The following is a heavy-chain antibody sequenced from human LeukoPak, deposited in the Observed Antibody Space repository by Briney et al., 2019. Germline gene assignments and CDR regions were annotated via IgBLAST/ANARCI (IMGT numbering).Heavy chain of an antibody. CDR2: IDWDDDK. V-gene: IGHV2-70*11. CDR3: ARIQEGIRYFDY. J-gene: IGHJ4*02. CDR1: GFSLSTSGMC. Sequence: SGPALVKPTQTLTLTCTFSGFSLSTSGMCVSWIRQPPGKALEWLARIDWDDDKYYSTSLKTRLTISKDTSKNQVVLTMTNMDPVDTATYYCARIQEGIRYFDYWGQGTLVTVSS.